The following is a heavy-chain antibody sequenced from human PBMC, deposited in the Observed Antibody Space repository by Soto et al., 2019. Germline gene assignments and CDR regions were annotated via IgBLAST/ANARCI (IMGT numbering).Heavy chain of an antibody. CDR2: NCHSRNT. CDR3: ANRPFFEWAPYYGLDV. CDR1: GGSITGSYW. D-gene: IGHD3-3*02. V-gene: IGHV4-4*02. J-gene: IGHJ6*02. Sequence: PSETLSLTCGVSGGSITGSYWWTWLRQSPEKVLDWIGENCHSRNTNHSPSLKSRVTITLDKTANQFSLKVNSVTAADTAIYYCANRPFFEWAPYYGLDVWGPGTTVTVSS.